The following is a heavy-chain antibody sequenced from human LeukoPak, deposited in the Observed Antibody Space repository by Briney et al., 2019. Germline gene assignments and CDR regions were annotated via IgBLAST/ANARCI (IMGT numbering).Heavy chain of an antibody. CDR3: ARHYDSSGYYSPHAFDI. CDR2: ISSSGSTI. CDR1: GFTFSSYE. Sequence: PGGSLRLSCAASGFTFSSYEMNWVRQAPGKGLEWVSYISSSGSTIYYADSVKGRFTISRDNAKNSLYLQMNSLRAEDTAVYYCARHYDSSGYYSPHAFDIWGQGTMVTVSS. V-gene: IGHV3-48*03. D-gene: IGHD3-22*01. J-gene: IGHJ3*02.